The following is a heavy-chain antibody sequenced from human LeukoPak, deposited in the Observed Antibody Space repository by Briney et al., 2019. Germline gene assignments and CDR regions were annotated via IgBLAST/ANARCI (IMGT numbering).Heavy chain of an antibody. CDR3: ASLAARPTRLDHLDY. D-gene: IGHD6-6*01. V-gene: IGHV3-23*01. CDR2: ISGSASST. J-gene: IGHJ4*02. Sequence: GGSLRLSCAASGFTFGNYAMSWVRQAPGKGLERVSAISGSASSTYYADSVKGRFTISRDNSKNTLYLQMNSLRAEDTAVYYCASLAARPTRLDHLDYWGQGTLVTVSS. CDR1: GFTFGNYA.